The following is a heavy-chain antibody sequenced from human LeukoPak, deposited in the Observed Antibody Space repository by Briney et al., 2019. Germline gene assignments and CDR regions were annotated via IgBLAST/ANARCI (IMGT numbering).Heavy chain of an antibody. V-gene: IGHV4-30-2*01. D-gene: IGHD3-10*01. J-gene: IGHJ5*02. CDR1: GGSISSGGYS. Sequence: SETLSLTCAVSGGSISSGGYSWSWIRQPPGKGLEWIGYIYHSGSTYYNPSLKSRVTISVDRSKNQFSLKLSSVTAADTAVYYCARGGATLLWFGELDPKNFDPWGQGTLVTVSS. CDR2: IYHSGST. CDR3: ARGGATLLWFGELDPKNFDP.